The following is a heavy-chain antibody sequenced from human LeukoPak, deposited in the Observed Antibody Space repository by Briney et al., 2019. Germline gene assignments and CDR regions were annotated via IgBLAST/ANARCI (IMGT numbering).Heavy chain of an antibody. Sequence: SQTLSLTCAISGDSVSSNSAAWNWIRQSPSRGLEWLGRTYYRSKWYNDYAVSVKSRITINPDTSKNQFSLQLNSVTPEDTAVYYCARGIFNRWELPNNWFDPWGQGTLVTVSS. CDR2: TYYRSKWYN. J-gene: IGHJ5*02. CDR1: GDSVSSNSAA. D-gene: IGHD1-26*01. V-gene: IGHV6-1*01. CDR3: ARGIFNRWELPNNWFDP.